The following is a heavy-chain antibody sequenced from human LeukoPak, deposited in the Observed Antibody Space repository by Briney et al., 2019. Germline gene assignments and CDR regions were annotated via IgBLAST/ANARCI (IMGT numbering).Heavy chain of an antibody. CDR3: TRHSYSTSAGPYDY. CDR1: GGSISSSSYY. J-gene: IGHJ4*02. V-gene: IGHV4-39*01. D-gene: IGHD6-6*01. CDR2: IYYSGST. Sequence: SETLSLTCTVSGGSISSSSYYWGWIRQPPGKGLEWIGSIYYSGSTYYNPSLKSRVTISVDTSKNQFSLKLCSVTAADTAVYYCTRHSYSTSAGPYDYWGQGTLVTVSS.